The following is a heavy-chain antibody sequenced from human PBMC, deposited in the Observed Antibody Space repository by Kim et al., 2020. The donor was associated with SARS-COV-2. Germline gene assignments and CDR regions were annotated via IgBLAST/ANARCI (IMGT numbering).Heavy chain of an antibody. Sequence: ADSVKGRFTIPRDNAKNSLYLQMNSLRAEDTAVYYCARDVAAAGTFNFDYWGQGTLVTVSS. CDR3: ARDVAAAGTFNFDY. V-gene: IGHV3-11*01. D-gene: IGHD6-13*01. J-gene: IGHJ4*02.